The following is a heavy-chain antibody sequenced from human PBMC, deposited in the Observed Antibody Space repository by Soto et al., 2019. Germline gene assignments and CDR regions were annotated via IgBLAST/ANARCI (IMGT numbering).Heavy chain of an antibody. V-gene: IGHV3-23*01. CDR2: ISGSGGST. Sequence: GGSLRLSCAASGFTFSSYAMSWVRQAPGKGLEWVSAISGSGGSTYYADSVKGRFTISRDNSKNTLYLQMNSLRAEDTAVYYCANVAVAAIYYYYYYMDVWGKGTTVTVSS. CDR1: GFTFSSYA. J-gene: IGHJ6*03. D-gene: IGHD2-15*01. CDR3: ANVAVAAIYYYYYYMDV.